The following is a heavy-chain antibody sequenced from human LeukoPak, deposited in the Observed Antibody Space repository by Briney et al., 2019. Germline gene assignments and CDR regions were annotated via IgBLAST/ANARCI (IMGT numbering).Heavy chain of an antibody. CDR1: GYTFTGYY. J-gene: IGHJ4*02. V-gene: IGHV1-2*02. CDR3: ARAEYSGSYPLDY. Sequence: ASVKVFCKASGYTFTGYYMHWVRQAPGQGLEWMGWINPNSGGTNYAQKFQGRVTMTRDTSISTAYMELSRLRSDDTAVYYCARAEYSGSYPLDYWGQGTLVTVSS. CDR2: INPNSGGT. D-gene: IGHD1-26*01.